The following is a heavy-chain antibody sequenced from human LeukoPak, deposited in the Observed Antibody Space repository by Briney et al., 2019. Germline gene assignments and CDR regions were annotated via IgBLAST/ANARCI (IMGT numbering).Heavy chain of an antibody. V-gene: IGHV4-34*01. J-gene: IGHJ4*02. CDR2: INHSGST. CDR1: GGSFSGYY. D-gene: IGHD6-19*01. Sequence: PSETLSLTCAVYGGSFSGYYWSWIRQPPGKGLEWMGEINHSGSTNYNPSLKSRVTISVDTSKNQFSLKLSSVTAADTAVYYCARGLERQWLVLSQKFDYWGQGTLVTVSS. CDR3: ARGLERQWLVLSQKFDY.